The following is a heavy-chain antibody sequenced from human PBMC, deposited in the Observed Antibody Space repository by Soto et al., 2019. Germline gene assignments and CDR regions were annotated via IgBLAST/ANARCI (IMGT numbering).Heavy chain of an antibody. V-gene: IGHV4-34*01. CDR2: ISPSGTT. CDR1: SGSLSGYY. J-gene: IGHJ4*02. Sequence: PSETLSLTCSSYSGSLSGYYWSWIRQPPGKGLEWIGEISPSGTTNYSPSLKSRVSISVDTSKNQFSLNLTSLTAADTAVYYCARAPKVSGSAQTRPDFWGQGSLVTVSS. D-gene: IGHD6-6*01. CDR3: ARAPKVSGSAQTRPDF.